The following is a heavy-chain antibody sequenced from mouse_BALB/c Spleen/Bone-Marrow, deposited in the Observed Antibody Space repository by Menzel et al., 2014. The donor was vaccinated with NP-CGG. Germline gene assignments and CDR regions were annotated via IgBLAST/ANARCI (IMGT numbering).Heavy chain of an antibody. J-gene: IGHJ4*01. CDR1: GYAFTNYL. Sequence: LEESGAALVRPGTSVKVSCKASGYAFTNYLIEWVKQRPGQGLEWIGVINPGSGGTNYNEKFRGKATLTADKSSSTAYMRLSSLTSDDSSVYFCARCLTGTSALDFWGQGTSVTVSS. CDR2: INPGSGGT. V-gene: IGHV1-54*01. D-gene: IGHD4-1*01. CDR3: ARCLTGTSALDF.